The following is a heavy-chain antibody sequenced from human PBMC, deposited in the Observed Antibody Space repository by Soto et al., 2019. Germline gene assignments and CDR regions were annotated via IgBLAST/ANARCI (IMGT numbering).Heavy chain of an antibody. D-gene: IGHD6-6*01. J-gene: IGHJ4*02. CDR1: GDSISSSTYY. CDR2: IYHTGTT. Sequence: SETLSLTCTVSGDSISSSTYYWGWIRQPPGKGLEWIGCIYHTGTTYYNPSLKSRVTISVDTSKNQFSLKLSSVTAADTAVCYCARPYFSSSSMFDYWGQGTLVTVSS. V-gene: IGHV4-39*01. CDR3: ARPYFSSSSMFDY.